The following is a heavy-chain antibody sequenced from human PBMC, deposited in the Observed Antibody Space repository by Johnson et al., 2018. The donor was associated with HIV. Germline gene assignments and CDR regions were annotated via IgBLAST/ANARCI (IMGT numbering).Heavy chain of an antibody. V-gene: IGHV3-11*04. Sequence: QMLLVESGGGVVQPGGSLRLSCAASGFTVSSNYMSWIRQAPGKGLEWVSYISSSGNTIFYADSVKGRFTISRDNAKNSLFLQMNSLRAEDTAVYYCAREREGAFDIWGQGTMVTVSS. CDR1: GFTVSSNY. CDR2: ISSSGNTI. CDR3: AREREGAFDI. J-gene: IGHJ3*02.